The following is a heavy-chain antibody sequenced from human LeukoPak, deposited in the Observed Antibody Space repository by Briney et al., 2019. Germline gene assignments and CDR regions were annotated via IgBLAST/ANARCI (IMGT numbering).Heavy chain of an antibody. CDR1: GFTFSNYG. CDR3: TKGGSGSGWNYFDY. CDR2: ISFDGSNK. D-gene: IGHD6-19*01. V-gene: IGHV3-30*18. J-gene: IGHJ4*02. Sequence: PGGSLRLSCAASGFTFSNYGMHWVRQTPGKGLEWVAVISFDGSNKYYADSVKGRFTISRDNSKNTLYLQMNSLRAEDTAVYYCTKGGSGSGWNYFDYWGQGTLVTVSS.